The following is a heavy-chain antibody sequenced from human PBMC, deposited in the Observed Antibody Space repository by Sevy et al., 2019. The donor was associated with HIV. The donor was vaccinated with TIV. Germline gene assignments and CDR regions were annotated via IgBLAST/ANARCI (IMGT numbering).Heavy chain of an antibody. V-gene: IGHV3-48*02. CDR1: GFSFSTSG. J-gene: IGHJ4*02. D-gene: IGHD1-7*01. Sequence: GGSLRLSCAASGFSFSTSGMNWVRQAPGKGLEWVSYIGGTTSTIYYADSVKGRFIISRDNARNSLYLQMNSLRDEDTAVYYCAVPKVTGTTTMFDYWGQGTLVTVSS. CDR2: IGGTTSTI. CDR3: AVPKVTGTTTMFDY.